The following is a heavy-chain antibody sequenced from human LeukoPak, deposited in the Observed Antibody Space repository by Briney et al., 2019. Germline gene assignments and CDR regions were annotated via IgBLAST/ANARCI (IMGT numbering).Heavy chain of an antibody. J-gene: IGHJ4*02. V-gene: IGHV3-30-3*01. Sequence: GRSLRLSCAASGFTFSSYAMHWVRQAPGMGLEWVAVISYDGSKKYYADSVKGRFTISRDNSKNTLYLQMNSLRTEDTAVYYCARDTVAYCGGDCYSWQVGGFDYWGQGTLVTVSS. CDR3: ARDTVAYCGGDCYSWQVGGFDY. D-gene: IGHD2-21*02. CDR2: ISYDGSKK. CDR1: GFTFSSYA.